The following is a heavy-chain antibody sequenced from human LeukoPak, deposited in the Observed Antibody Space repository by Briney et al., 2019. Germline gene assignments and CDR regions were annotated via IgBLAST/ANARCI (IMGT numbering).Heavy chain of an antibody. CDR1: GYTFTGYY. J-gene: IGHJ4*02. CDR3: ARSLGHCSGGNCY. V-gene: IGHV1-2*02. Sequence: ASVKVSCKASGYTFTGYYMHWVRQAPGQGPEWMGWIDPNSGATNYAQKFQGRVSVSRDTSLTTVYMELSRLTSDDTAIYYCARSLGHCSGGNCYWGQGTLVTVSS. CDR2: IDPNSGAT. D-gene: IGHD2-15*01.